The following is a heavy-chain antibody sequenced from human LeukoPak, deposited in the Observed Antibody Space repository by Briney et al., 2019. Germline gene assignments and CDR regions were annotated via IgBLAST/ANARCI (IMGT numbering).Heavy chain of an antibody. J-gene: IGHJ4*02. Sequence: GGSLRLSCAASGFTFSSYSMNWVRQAPGKGLEWVSYSEYSGTTSYYADSVKGRFTVSRDNAKNSLYLQMSSLRDEETAVYYCARILGFTLDYWGQGTLVTVSS. CDR3: ARILGFTLDY. CDR1: GFTFSSYS. CDR2: SEYSGTTS. V-gene: IGHV3-48*02.